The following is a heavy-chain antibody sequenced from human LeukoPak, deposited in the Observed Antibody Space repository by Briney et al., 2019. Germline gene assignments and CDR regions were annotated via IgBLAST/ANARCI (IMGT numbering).Heavy chain of an antibody. CDR2: IIPIFGIA. CDR3: ARDLPRGAYYDSSGPFDY. Sequence: SVKVSCKASGGTFSSYAISWVRQAPGQGLEWMGRIIPIFGIANYAQKFQGRVTITADKSTSTAYMELSSLRSEDTAVYYCARDLPRGAYYDSSGPFDYWVQGTLVTVSS. D-gene: IGHD3-22*01. V-gene: IGHV1-69*04. J-gene: IGHJ4*02. CDR1: GGTFSSYA.